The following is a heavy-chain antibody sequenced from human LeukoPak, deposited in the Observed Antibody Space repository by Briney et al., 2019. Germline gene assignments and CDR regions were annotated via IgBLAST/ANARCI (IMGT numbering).Heavy chain of an antibody. CDR1: GFTFSDFY. CDR2: ITASATTI. D-gene: IGHD3-3*01. V-gene: IGHV3-11*01. CDR3: ARRTYYNFWSGYPTSYYYYYYMDV. Sequence: GGSLRLSCAASGFTFSDFYMSWIRQAPGKGLEWISYITASATTIYYADSVKGRFTISRDNAKNALYLQMNSLRAEDSAVYYCARRTYYNFWSGYPTSYYYYYYMDVWGKGTTVTVSS. J-gene: IGHJ6*03.